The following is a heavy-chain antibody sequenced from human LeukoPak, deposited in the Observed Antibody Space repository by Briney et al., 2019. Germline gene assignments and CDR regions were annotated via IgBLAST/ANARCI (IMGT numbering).Heavy chain of an antibody. D-gene: IGHD5-12*01. J-gene: IGHJ6*02. CDR1: GGTFSSYA. CDR2: IIPIFGTA. Sequence: ASVKVSCKASGGTFSSYAISWVRQAPGQGLEWMGGIIPIFGTANYAQKFQGRVTITTDESTSTAYMELSSLRSEDTAVYYCARPFMGYGYYYYGMDVWGQGTTVTVSS. V-gene: IGHV1-69*05. CDR3: ARPFMGYGYYYYGMDV.